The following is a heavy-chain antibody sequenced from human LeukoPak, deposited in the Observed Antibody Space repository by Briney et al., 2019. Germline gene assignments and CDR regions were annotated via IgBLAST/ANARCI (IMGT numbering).Heavy chain of an antibody. V-gene: IGHV3-23*01. CDR2: MSGSGSNI. CDR1: GFPFSSSA. J-gene: IGHJ4*02. Sequence: GGSLRLSCAASGFPFSSSAMIWVRQAPGKGLEWIATMSGSGSNIYYAESVRGRFTISRDNSKNTLYLQINSLRAEDTALYYCSSGNYWGQGTLVTVSS. CDR3: SSGNY.